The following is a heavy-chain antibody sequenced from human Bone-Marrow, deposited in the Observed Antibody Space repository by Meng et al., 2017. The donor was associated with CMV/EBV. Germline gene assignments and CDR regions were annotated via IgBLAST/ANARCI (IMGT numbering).Heavy chain of an antibody. CDR3: ARGLPSYYYDSSGYSVRRTNYFDY. CDR2: IYYSGST. J-gene: IGHJ4*02. D-gene: IGHD3-22*01. Sequence: SETLSLTCTVSGGSISSGDYYWSWIRQPPGKGLEWIGYIYYSGSTYYNPSLKSRVTISVDTSKNQFSLKLSSVTAADTAVYYCARGLPSYYYDSSGYSVRRTNYFDYWGQGTLVTVSS. CDR1: GGSISSGDYY. V-gene: IGHV4-30-4*08.